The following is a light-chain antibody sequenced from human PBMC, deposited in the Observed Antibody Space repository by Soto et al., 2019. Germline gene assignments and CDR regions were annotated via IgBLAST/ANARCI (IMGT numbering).Light chain of an antibody. V-gene: IGLV1-51*01. CDR2: DNF. CDR1: DSNIGANY. CDR3: GVWDFNLRDV. Sequence: QSVLTQPPSVSAAPGQKVTISCSGSDSNIGANYVSWYKVVPGTAPKLLIYDNFRRPSGIPDRFSASKSGSSATLDIIGLQPGDEADYYCGVWDFNLRDVFGAGTKLTVL. J-gene: IGLJ2*01.